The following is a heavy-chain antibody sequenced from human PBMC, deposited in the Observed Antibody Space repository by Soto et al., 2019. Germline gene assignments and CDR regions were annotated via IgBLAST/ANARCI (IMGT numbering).Heavy chain of an antibody. Sequence: GGSLRLSCAASGFTFSSYAMSWVRQAPGKGLEWVSAISGSGGSTYYADSVKGRFTISRDNSKNTLYLQMNSLRAEDTAVYYCAKDLSGIVVVPAAIDPFSDYWGQGTLVTVSS. V-gene: IGHV3-23*01. CDR2: ISGSGGST. J-gene: IGHJ4*02. CDR1: GFTFSSYA. D-gene: IGHD2-2*02. CDR3: AKDLSGIVVVPAAIDPFSDY.